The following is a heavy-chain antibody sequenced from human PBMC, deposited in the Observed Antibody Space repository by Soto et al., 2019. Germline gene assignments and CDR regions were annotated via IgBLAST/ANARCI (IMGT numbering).Heavy chain of an antibody. CDR3: ARHDRIAKLQNGMGL. V-gene: IGHV4-30-2*02. CDR2: IYHSGST. J-gene: IGHJ6*02. CDR1: GGSISSGGYS. Sequence: SETLSLTCAVSGGSISSGGYSWSWIRQPPGKGLEWIGYIYHSGSTYYNPSLKSRVTISVDTSKNQFSLKLSSVTAADTAVYYCARHDRIAKLQNGMGLWGQGTMVTVSS.